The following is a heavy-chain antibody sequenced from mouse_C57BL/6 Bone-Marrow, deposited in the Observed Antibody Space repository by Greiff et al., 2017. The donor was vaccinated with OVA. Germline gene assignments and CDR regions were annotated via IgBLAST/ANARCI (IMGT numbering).Heavy chain of an antibody. J-gene: IGHJ1*03. Sequence: EVQRVESGGGLVKPGGSLKLSCAASGFTFSSYTMSWVRQTPEKRLEWVATISGGGGNTYYPDSVKGRFTISRDKAKNTLFLQMSSMRYEDTALYYCARSMVTTDWYFDVWGTGTTVTVSS. CDR3: ARSMVTTDWYFDV. CDR1: GFTFSSYT. D-gene: IGHD2-2*01. V-gene: IGHV5-9*01. CDR2: ISGGGGNT.